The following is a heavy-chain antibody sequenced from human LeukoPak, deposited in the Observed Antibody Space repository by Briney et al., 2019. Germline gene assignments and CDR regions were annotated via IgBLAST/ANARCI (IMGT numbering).Heavy chain of an antibody. J-gene: IGHJ6*02. CDR2: IYYSGTT. CDR1: GGSISYYY. D-gene: IGHD4/OR15-4a*01. V-gene: IGHV4-59*01. Sequence: SETLSLTCTVSGGSISYYYWSWIRQSPGKGLEWIGYIYYSGTTNYNPSLKSRVTISVDTSKNQFSLQLRSVTAADSAVYYCAREDPQTRVPEGMDVWGQGTTITVSS. CDR3: AREDPQTRVPEGMDV.